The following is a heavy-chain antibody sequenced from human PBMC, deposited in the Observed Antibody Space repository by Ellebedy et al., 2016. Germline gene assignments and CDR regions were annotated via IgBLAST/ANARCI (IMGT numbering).Heavy chain of an antibody. J-gene: IGHJ4*02. CDR2: FDPEDGER. Sequence: ASVKVSCKVSGNTLIDLSIHWVRQAPGQGLEWMGGFDPEDGERIYAQKFQGRVTMTEDTSTDTAYMELSSLRSEDTAVYYCATPKGLLFGKGYFEYWGQGTLVTVSS. CDR3: ATPKGLLFGKGYFEY. CDR1: GNTLIDLS. V-gene: IGHV1-24*01. D-gene: IGHD3-10*01.